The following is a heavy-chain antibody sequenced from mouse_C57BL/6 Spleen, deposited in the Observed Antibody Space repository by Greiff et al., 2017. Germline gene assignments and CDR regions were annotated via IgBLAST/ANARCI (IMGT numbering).Heavy chain of an antibody. V-gene: IGHV6-6*01. J-gene: IGHJ3*01. CDR3: TRQGYYGSSPWFAY. D-gene: IGHD1-1*01. CDR2: IRNKANNHAT. Sequence: EVKVEESGGGLVQPGGSMKLSCAASGFTFSDAWMDWVRQSPEKGLEWVAEIRNKANNHATYYAESVKGRFTISRDDSKSSVYLQMNSLRAEDTGIYYCTRQGYYGSSPWFAYWGQGTLVTVSA. CDR1: GFTFSDAW.